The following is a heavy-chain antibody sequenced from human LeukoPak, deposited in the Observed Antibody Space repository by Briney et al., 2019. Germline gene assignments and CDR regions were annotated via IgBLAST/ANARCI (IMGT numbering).Heavy chain of an antibody. CDR1: GFTVSSNY. Sequence: PGGSLRLSCAASGFTVSSNYMSWVRQAPGKGLEWVSGIGTAGDIYYPGSVKGRFTISRENAKNSLYLQVNSLRAGDTAVYYCARAGYSSTWYSRYFDLWGRGTLVTVSS. CDR3: ARAGYSSTWYSRYFDL. D-gene: IGHD6-13*01. V-gene: IGHV3-13*01. CDR2: IGTAGDI. J-gene: IGHJ2*01.